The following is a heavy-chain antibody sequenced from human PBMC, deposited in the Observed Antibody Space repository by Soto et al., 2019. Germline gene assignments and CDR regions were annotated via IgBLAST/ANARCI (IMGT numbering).Heavy chain of an antibody. Sequence: PGGCLGLSCAASRFTVSSYAMSWVRQAPGKGLEWVSAISGSGGSTYYADSVKGRFTISRDNSKNTLYLQMNSLRAEDTAVYYCAKASTMIVVAALDIWAQGTMVTVSS. CDR1: RFTVSSYA. J-gene: IGHJ3*02. CDR3: AKASTMIVVAALDI. D-gene: IGHD3-22*01. V-gene: IGHV3-23*01. CDR2: ISGSGGST.